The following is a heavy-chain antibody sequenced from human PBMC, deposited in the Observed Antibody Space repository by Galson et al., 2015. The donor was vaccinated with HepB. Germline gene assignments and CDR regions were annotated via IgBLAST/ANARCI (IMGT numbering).Heavy chain of an antibody. Sequence: TLSLTCTVSGASFSSGNSYWSWIRQPAGKGLEWIGRIHTGGSTSYNPSLKSRVTMSVDMSKNHFSLKLSSVTAADTAVYYCASLTPNWNHQKAGAFDIWGQGTVITVSS. D-gene: IGHD1-1*01. V-gene: IGHV4-61*02. CDR3: ASLTPNWNHQKAGAFDI. J-gene: IGHJ3*02. CDR2: IHTGGST. CDR1: GASFSSGNSY.